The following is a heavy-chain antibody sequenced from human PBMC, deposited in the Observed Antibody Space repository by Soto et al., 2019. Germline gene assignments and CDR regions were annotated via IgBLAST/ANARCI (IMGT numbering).Heavy chain of an antibody. CDR1: EFTFSSYA. CDR2: ISGNGSST. D-gene: IGHD3-16*02. J-gene: IGHJ4*02. CDR3: AKDPYLGELSGPFDY. V-gene: IGHV3-23*01. Sequence: GGSLRLSCAASEFTFSSYAMSWVRQAPGKGLERVSAISGNGSSTYYAESVKGRFTISRDNSKNTLYLQMNSLRAEDTAVYYCAKDPYLGELSGPFDYWGQGTLVTVSS.